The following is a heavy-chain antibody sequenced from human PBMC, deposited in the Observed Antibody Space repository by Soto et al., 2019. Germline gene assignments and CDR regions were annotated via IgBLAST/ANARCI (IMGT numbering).Heavy chain of an antibody. CDR3: ARAPSGSGWFEY. V-gene: IGHV4-59*01. CDR2: IHYSGTT. J-gene: IGHJ4*02. CDR1: GGSISSYY. Sequence: QVQLQESGPGLVKPSETLSLTCTVSGGSISSYYWSWIRQPPGKGLEWIGYIHYSGTTNYNPSLKSRXXIXVXXSKNQSPLKLSSVTAADTAVYSCARAPSGSGWFEYWGQGTLVSVPS. D-gene: IGHD6-19*01.